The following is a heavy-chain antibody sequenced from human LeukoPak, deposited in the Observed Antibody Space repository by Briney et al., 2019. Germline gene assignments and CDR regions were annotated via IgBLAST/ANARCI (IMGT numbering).Heavy chain of an antibody. D-gene: IGHD3-9*01. CDR2: IYHSGST. CDR1: GGSISSGGYS. V-gene: IGHV4-30-2*01. J-gene: IGHJ5*02. CDR3: ARPDYDILTGYYNRNWFDP. Sequence: PSETLSLTCAVSGGSISSGGYSWSWIRQPPGKGLEWIGYIYHSGSTYYNPSLKSRVTISVDRSKNQFSLKLSSVTAADTAVYYCARPDYDILTGYYNRNWFDPWGQGTLVTVSS.